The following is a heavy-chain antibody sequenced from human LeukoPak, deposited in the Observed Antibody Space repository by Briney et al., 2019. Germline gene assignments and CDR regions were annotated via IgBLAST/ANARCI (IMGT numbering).Heavy chain of an antibody. J-gene: IGHJ4*02. CDR1: GFTFSSSG. CDR3: AKDGGLWVSAHWGDS. CDR2: ITTGGPNT. Sequence: PGGSLRLSCAASGFTFSSSGMHWVRQAPGKGLKWVSTITTGGPNTYYADSVKGRFTASRDDSKNTLYLQMNSLRAEDTAVYYCAKDGGLWVSAHWGDSWGRGTLVTVSS. D-gene: IGHD7-27*01. V-gene: IGHV3-23*01.